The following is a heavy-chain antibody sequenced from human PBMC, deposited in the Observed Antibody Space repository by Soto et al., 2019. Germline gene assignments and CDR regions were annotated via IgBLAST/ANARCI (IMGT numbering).Heavy chain of an antibody. D-gene: IGHD6-13*01. CDR3: ARSTAEVAAPSSAY. J-gene: IGHJ4*02. Sequence: GGSLRLSCEASGFTFSTYTMSWVRQAPGKGLEWVSGISGTGRSTFYADSVKGRFTISRDNSKNALYLRMNSLRVEDTALYYSARSTAEVAAPSSAYWGQGPPVT. CDR1: GFTFSTYT. CDR2: ISGTGRST. V-gene: IGHV3-23*01.